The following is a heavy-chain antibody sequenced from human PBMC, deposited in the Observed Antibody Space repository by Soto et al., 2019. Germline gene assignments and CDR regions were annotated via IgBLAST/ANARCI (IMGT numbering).Heavy chain of an antibody. J-gene: IGHJ2*01. CDR1: GDSISSGVYY. V-gene: IGHV4-31*03. CDR2: IYHSGNT. CDR3: ARGDWGSRRGFDL. D-gene: IGHD7-27*01. Sequence: QVQLQESGPGLVKPSQTLSLTCTVSGDSISSGVYYWSWIRQHPEKGLEWIAYIYHSGNTYYNPSLRSRITISVDTSKNQFSLRLTSMTAADTAIYYCARGDWGSRRGFDLWGRGTLVTVSS.